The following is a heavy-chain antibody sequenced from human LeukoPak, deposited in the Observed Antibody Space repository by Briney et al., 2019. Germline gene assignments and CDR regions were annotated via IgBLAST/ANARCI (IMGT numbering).Heavy chain of an antibody. CDR3: ARDKGFGGTIFGVFFDP. CDR1: GGTFSSYA. CDR2: IFPIFGTA. Sequence: SVKVSCEASGGTFSSYAISWVRQAPGEGLEWMGGIFPIFGTANYAQKFQGRVTITADESTSTAYMELSSLRSEDTAVYYCARDKGFGGTIFGVFFDPWGQGTLVTVSS. J-gene: IGHJ5*02. V-gene: IGHV1-69*01. D-gene: IGHD3-3*01.